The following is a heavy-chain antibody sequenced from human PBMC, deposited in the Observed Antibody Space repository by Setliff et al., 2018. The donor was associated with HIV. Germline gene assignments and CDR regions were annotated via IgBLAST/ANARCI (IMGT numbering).Heavy chain of an antibody. J-gene: IGHJ6*03. CDR1: GFSFSTSA. CDR2: ISGSGDSM. CDR3: ARDGRSGIVAGGTSYYFFCMDV. Sequence: GGSLRLSCAASGFSFSTSAMNWVRQAPGKGLEWVASISGSGDSMYYAGSVEGRFTISRDSAKHSLFLQMSSLRVEDTAVYFCARDGRSGIVAGGTSYYFFCMDVWGNGTTVTVSS. D-gene: IGHD3-10*01. V-gene: IGHV3-21*06.